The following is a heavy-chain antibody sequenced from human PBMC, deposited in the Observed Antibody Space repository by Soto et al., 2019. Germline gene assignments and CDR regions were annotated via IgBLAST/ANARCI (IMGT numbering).Heavy chain of an antibody. J-gene: IGHJ4*02. CDR2: SSNSGTFT. V-gene: IGHV3-11*06. D-gene: IGHD1-1*01. CDR3: ARSGDNYNLLDY. CDR1: GFTFSDYY. Sequence: LRLSCEGSGFTFSDYYMSWIRQAPGKGLEWISYSSNSGTFTKYADSVKGRFSISRDNTKNLLFLQMNSLRAEDTALYYCARSGDNYNLLDYWGQGTPVTVSS.